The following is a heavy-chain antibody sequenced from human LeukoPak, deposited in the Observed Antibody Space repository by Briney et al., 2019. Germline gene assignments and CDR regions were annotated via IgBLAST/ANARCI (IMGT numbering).Heavy chain of an antibody. CDR2: PDRDGTTT. Sequence: GGSLRLSCVASGFTFSTYWMHWVRQAPGKGPEWVSRPDRDGTTTSYADSVYGRFTISRDNAKSTLYLQMRSLRAEDTAVYYCVRDTENIGYDAFEFWGHGTLVTVSS. D-gene: IGHD2/OR15-2a*01. CDR3: VRDTENIGYDAFEF. CDR1: GFTFSTYW. V-gene: IGHV3-74*01. J-gene: IGHJ5*01.